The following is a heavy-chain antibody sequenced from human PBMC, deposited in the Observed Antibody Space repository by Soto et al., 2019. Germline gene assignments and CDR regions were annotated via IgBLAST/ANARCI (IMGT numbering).Heavy chain of an antibody. CDR2: ISYDGSNK. D-gene: IGHD6-19*01. Sequence: QVQLVESGGGVVQPGRSLRLSCAASGFTFSSYTMHWVRQAPGKGLEGVAVISYDGSNKYYADSVKVRFTISRDNSKNTLYLQMNSLRAEDTAVYYCARSIAVAGTPEFDYWGQGTLVTVSS. V-gene: IGHV3-30-3*01. CDR1: GFTFSSYT. CDR3: ARSIAVAGTPEFDY. J-gene: IGHJ4*02.